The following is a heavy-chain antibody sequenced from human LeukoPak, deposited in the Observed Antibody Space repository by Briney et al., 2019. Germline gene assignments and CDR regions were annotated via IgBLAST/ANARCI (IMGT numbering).Heavy chain of an antibody. CDR1: GFSFSSFA. CDR2: IRSNGET. Sequence: PGGSLRLTCAASGFSFSSFAMSWVRQGPARGLEWVSSIRSNGETFYADSVKGRFTLSSDRSRNMVHLQLNNLRVEDTAIYYCAKASWVSSTDAVRWGQGTLVTVSS. J-gene: IGHJ4*02. CDR3: AKASWVSSTDAVR. V-gene: IGHV3-23*01. D-gene: IGHD6-13*01.